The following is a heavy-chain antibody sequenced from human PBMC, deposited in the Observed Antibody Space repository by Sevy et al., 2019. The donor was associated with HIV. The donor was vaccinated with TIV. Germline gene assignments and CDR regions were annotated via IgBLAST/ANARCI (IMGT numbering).Heavy chain of an antibody. CDR1: GGTFSSYA. V-gene: IGHV1-69*01. Sequence: SVKVSCKASGGTFSSYAISWVRQAPGQGLEWMGGIIPIFGTANYAQKFQGRVTITADESTSTAYMELSSLRSEDTAVYYCARDLYYYGSGSYSRRYYYYGMDVWGQGTTVTVSS. CDR2: IIPIFGTA. J-gene: IGHJ6*02. D-gene: IGHD3-10*01. CDR3: ARDLYYYGSGSYSRRYYYYGMDV.